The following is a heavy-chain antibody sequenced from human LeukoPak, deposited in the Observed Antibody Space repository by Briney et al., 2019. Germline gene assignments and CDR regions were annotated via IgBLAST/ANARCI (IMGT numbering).Heavy chain of an antibody. J-gene: IGHJ4*02. D-gene: IGHD5-12*01. CDR1: GFTSTKYA. V-gene: IGHV3-23*01. CDR2: PIGSSGST. CDR3: AKGAYDYIEIAYFDS. Sequence: GGSLRLSCAASGFTSTKYAMNWVRQAPGKGLEWVSVPIGSSGSTDYANSVKGRFTMSSDISKNTLFLQMNSLRAEDTAIYYCAKGAYDYIEIAYFDSWGQGTLVTVSS.